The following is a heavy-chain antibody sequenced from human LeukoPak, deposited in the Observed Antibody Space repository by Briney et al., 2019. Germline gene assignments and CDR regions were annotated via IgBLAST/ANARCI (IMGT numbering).Heavy chain of an antibody. CDR3: ARGSPPRRNYDSRGYYSYYFDY. J-gene: IGHJ4*02. Sequence: ASVKVSCKASGYTFTSYGISWVRQAPGQGLEWMGWISAYNGNTHYAQKLQGRVTMTTDTSTSTVYMELRSLRSDDTAVYYCARGSPPRRNYDSRGYYSYYFDYWGQGTLVSVSS. D-gene: IGHD3-22*01. CDR2: ISAYNGNT. V-gene: IGHV1-18*01. CDR1: GYTFTSYG.